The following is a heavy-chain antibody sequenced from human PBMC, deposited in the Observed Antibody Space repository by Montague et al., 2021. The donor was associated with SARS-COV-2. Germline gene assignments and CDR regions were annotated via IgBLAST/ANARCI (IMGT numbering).Heavy chain of an antibody. Sequence: CAISGDSVSSNSVSWNWIRQSPSRGLEWLGRTYYRSKWSNEYALSVKSRITITPDTSKNQLSLQLTSVTPEDTAVYYYTRAVWGVQDYWGQGSLVTVSS. CDR2: TYYRSKWSN. D-gene: IGHD3-10*01. V-gene: IGHV6-1*01. CDR3: TRAVWGVQDY. CDR1: GDSVSSNSVS. J-gene: IGHJ4*02.